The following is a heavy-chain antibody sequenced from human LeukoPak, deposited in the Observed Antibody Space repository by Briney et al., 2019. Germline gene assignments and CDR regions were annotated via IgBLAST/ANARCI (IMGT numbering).Heavy chain of an antibody. CDR2: IYPGDSDT. J-gene: IGHJ6*03. CDR3: ARHAQADIVVVPATYYYYYYMGV. CDR1: GYSFTSYW. D-gene: IGHD2-2*01. Sequence: GESLKISCKGSGYSFTSYWIGWVRQMPGKGLEWMGIIYPGDSDTRYSPSFQGQVTISADKSISTAYLQWSSLKASDTAMYYCARHAQADIVVVPATYYYYYYMGVWGKGTTVTVSS. V-gene: IGHV5-51*01.